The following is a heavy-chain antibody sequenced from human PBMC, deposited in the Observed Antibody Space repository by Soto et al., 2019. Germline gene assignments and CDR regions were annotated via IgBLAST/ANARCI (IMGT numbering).Heavy chain of an antibody. V-gene: IGHV3-74*01. CDR2: INSDGSRV. CDR1: GFTFSSYW. D-gene: IGHD3-22*01. Sequence: EVQLVESGGDFVQPGGSLRLSCAASGFTFSSYWMHWVRQVPGKGLVWVSGINSDGSRVNYADSVKGRFDISRDNAKNTLYLHVNSLTVEDTAVYSCARGGSGAYYQDYWGRGTLVTVSS. J-gene: IGHJ4*02. CDR3: ARGGSGAYYQDY.